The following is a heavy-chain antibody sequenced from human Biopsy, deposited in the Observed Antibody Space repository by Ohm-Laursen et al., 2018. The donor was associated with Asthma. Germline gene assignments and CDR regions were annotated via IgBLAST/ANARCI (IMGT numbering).Heavy chain of an antibody. Sequence: TLSPTCTVSGGSINIGDYYWSWIRQHPVKGLEWIGYIYYSGSTYYNPSLKGRVSISLDTSKNQFSLSLTSVTAADTAVYYCARTTYGDDGFDPWGQGTLVTVSS. CDR2: IYYSGST. CDR3: ARTTYGDDGFDP. D-gene: IGHD4-17*01. CDR1: GGSINIGDYY. V-gene: IGHV4-31*03. J-gene: IGHJ5*02.